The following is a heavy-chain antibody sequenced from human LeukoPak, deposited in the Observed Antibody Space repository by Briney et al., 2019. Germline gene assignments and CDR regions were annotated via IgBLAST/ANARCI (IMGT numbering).Heavy chain of an antibody. CDR1: GFTFNNYA. Sequence: GGSLRLSCAASGFTFNNYAMSWVRQAPGKGLEWVSAIGDSGGTTYYADSVKGRFTISRDNSKNTLYLQMNSLRAEDTAVYYCAKVLEPLRWSPSNFDYWGQGTLVTVSS. D-gene: IGHD1-1*01. CDR3: AKVLEPLRWSPSNFDY. V-gene: IGHV3-23*01. J-gene: IGHJ4*02. CDR2: IGDSGGTT.